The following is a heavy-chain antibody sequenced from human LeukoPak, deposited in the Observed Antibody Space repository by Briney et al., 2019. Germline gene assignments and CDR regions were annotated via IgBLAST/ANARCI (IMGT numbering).Heavy chain of an antibody. V-gene: IGHV3-7*01. Sequence: PGGSLRLSCAASGFTFSRYWMTWVRQAPGKGLEWVANVDEDGSERFYVDSVKGRFTISRDSAKNSLYLQMNSLRVEDTALYYCVRDQGAAGDYWGQGTLVTVSS. CDR3: VRDQGAAGDY. CDR2: VDEDGSER. CDR1: GFTFSRYW. D-gene: IGHD6-13*01. J-gene: IGHJ4*02.